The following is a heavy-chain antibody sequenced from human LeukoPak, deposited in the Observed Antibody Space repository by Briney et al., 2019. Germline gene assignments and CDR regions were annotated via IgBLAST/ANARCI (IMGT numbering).Heavy chain of an antibody. J-gene: IGHJ4*02. CDR1: GFTFSSYG. Sequence: PGRSLRLSCAASGFTFSSYGMHWVRQAPGKGLEWVSYISSSGSTIYYADSVKGRFTISRDNAKNSLYLQMNSLRAEDTAVYYCARDRRYCSGGSCYFPPRWGQGTLVTVSS. V-gene: IGHV3-48*04. CDR3: ARDRRYCSGGSCYFPPR. CDR2: ISSSGSTI. D-gene: IGHD2-15*01.